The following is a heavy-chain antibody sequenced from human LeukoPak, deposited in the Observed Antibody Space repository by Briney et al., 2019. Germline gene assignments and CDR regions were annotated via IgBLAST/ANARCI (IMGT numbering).Heavy chain of an antibody. J-gene: IGHJ4*02. CDR1: GFTFTTYG. CDR3: TKDGYLGHYFDY. D-gene: IGHD2-21*01. CDR2: ISNDGGNK. V-gene: IGHV3-30*18. Sequence: AGGSLRLSCAASGFTFTTYGMHWVRQAPGKGLEWVAAISNDGGNKYYADSVKGRFTISRDNSKNTLYLQMNSLRAEDTAVYYCTKDGYLGHYFDYWGQGTLVTVSS.